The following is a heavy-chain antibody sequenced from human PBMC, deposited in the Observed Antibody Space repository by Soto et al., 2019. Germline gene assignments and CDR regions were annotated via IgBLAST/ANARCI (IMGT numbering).Heavy chain of an antibody. CDR1: GGSFRGYP. V-gene: IGHV4-34*01. CDR3: ARDKITGLFDY. J-gene: IGHJ4*02. D-gene: IGHD2-8*02. CDR2: INHTGST. Sequence: TSETLSLTCAVYGGSFRGYPWPWIRQPPGTGLEWIGEINHTGSTNYNPSLKSRVTISVDTSKNQFSLKLTSVTAADTAVYYCARDKITGLFDYWGQGTLVTVSS.